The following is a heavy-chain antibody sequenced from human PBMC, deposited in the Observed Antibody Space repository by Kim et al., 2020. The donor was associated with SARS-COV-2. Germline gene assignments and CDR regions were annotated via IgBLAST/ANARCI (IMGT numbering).Heavy chain of an antibody. CDR1: GGSFSGYY. Sequence: SETLSLTCAVYGGSFSGYYWSWIRQPPGKGLEWIGEINHSGSTNYNPSLKSRVTISVDTSKNQFSLKLSSVTAADTAVYYCARGGRITMVRGVHIKGWFDPWGQGTLVTVSS. D-gene: IGHD3-10*01. CDR2: INHSGST. V-gene: IGHV4-34*01. CDR3: ARGGRITMVRGVHIKGWFDP. J-gene: IGHJ5*02.